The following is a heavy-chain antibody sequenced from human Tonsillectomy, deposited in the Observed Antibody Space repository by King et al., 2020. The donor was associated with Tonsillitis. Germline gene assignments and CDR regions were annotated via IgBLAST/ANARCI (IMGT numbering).Heavy chain of an antibody. D-gene: IGHD2/OR15-2a*01. J-gene: IGHJ1*01. CDR2: INGGSGGT. CDR1: GYTFTDYH. V-gene: IGHV1-2*02. CDR3: ARETWFYDS. Sequence: VQLVESGAEVQKPGASEKVSCKTSGYTFTDYHLHWVRQAPGQGLEWVGCINGGSGGTYYAQKFQGRVTMTRDTSSSTAFMDLSRLTSDDTALYYCARETWFYDSWGQGTLVTVSS.